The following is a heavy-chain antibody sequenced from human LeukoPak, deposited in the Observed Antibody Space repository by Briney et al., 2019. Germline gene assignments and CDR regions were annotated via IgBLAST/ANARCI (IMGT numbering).Heavy chain of an antibody. CDR3: ARRHAGYCSSTSCYYNWFDP. D-gene: IGHD2-2*01. J-gene: IGHJ5*02. Sequence: GASVKVSCKASGYTFTSYYMHWVRQAPGQGLEWMGIINPSGGSTSYAQKFQGRVTMTRDMSTSTVYMELSSLRSEDTAVYYCARRHAGYCSSTSCYYNWFDPWGQGTLVTVSS. V-gene: IGHV1-46*01. CDR1: GYTFTSYY. CDR2: INPSGGST.